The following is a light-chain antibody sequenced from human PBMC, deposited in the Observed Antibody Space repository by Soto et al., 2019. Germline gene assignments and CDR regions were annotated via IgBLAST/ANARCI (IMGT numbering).Light chain of an antibody. CDR3: QYYKESST. CDR1: QSISSW. Sequence: DIQMTQSPSTLSASVGDRVTITCRASQSISSWLAWYQQKPGRAPKLLIYQASSSEIGVPSRFSGSGSGTEFTLTISSLQPDDFATYYCQYYKESSTFGQGTRLEIK. J-gene: IGKJ1*01. CDR2: QAS. V-gene: IGKV1-5*03.